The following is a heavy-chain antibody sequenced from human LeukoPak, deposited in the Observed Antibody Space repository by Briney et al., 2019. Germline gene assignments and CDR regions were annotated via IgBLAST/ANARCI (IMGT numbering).Heavy chain of an antibody. CDR1: GFTFSSYS. V-gene: IGHV3-48*04. CDR3: ARVGDPSYYDILTGLGY. Sequence: PGGSLRLSCATSGFTFSSYSMNWVRQAPGKGLEWVSYISSSSSTIYYADSVKGRFTISRDNAKNSLYLQMNSLRAEDTAVYYCARVGDPSYYDILTGLGYWGQGTLVTVSS. D-gene: IGHD3-9*01. CDR2: ISSSSSTI. J-gene: IGHJ4*02.